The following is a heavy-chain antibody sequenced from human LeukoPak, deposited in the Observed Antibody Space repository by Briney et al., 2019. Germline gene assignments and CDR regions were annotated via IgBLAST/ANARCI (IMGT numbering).Heavy chain of an antibody. Sequence: GRFLGLFCATVGFPLSSFAMHLVRQGSGKGLEWVGVFVCDGSNKYYGDFVEGRFTFSRDNSKNTLYLQMNSLRAEDTAVYYCARDRSSSWLWTYYYYGMDVWGQGTTVTVSS. CDR1: GFPLSSFA. CDR3: ARDRSSSWLWTYYYYGMDV. J-gene: IGHJ6*02. CDR2: FVCDGSNK. D-gene: IGHD6-13*01. V-gene: IGHV3-30-3*01.